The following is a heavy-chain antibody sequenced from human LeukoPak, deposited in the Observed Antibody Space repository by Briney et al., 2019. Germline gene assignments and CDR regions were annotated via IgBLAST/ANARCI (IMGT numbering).Heavy chain of an antibody. J-gene: IGHJ4*02. D-gene: IGHD4-17*01. CDR2: ISSSSNTI. Sequence: GGSLRLSCAASGFTFSSYSMNWVRQAPGKGLEWVSYISSSSNTIYYADSVKGRFTISRDNAKNSLYLQMNGLRDEDTAVYYCARDRWTVTTPDYFHYWGQGTLVTVSS. CDR3: ARDRWTVTTPDYFHY. CDR1: GFTFSSYS. V-gene: IGHV3-48*02.